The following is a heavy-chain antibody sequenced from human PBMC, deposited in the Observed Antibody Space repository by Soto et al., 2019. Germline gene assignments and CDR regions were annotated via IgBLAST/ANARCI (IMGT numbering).Heavy chain of an antibody. CDR1: GFTFSSYA. V-gene: IGHV3-23*01. D-gene: IGHD2-15*01. CDR3: AKEGEAATPGPEYFQH. J-gene: IGHJ1*01. CDR2: ISGSGGST. Sequence: EVQLLESGGGLVQPGGSLRLSCAASGFTFSSYAMSWVRQAPGKGLEWVSAISGSGGSTYYADSVKGRFTISRDNSKNTLYLQMNSLRAEDTAVYYCAKEGEAATPGPEYFQHWGQGTLVTVSS.